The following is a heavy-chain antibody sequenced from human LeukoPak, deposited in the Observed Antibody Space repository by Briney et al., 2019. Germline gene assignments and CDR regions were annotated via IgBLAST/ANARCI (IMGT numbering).Heavy chain of an antibody. CDR2: IKQDGSEK. CDR3: AKDRKSSSLSSYYYYYGMDV. V-gene: IGHV3-7*01. J-gene: IGHJ6*02. D-gene: IGHD6-13*01. Sequence: GGSLRLSCAASGFTFSSYWMSWVRQAPGKGLEWVANIKQDGSEKYYVDSVKGRFTISRDNSKNTLYLQMNSLRAEDTAVYYCAKDRKSSSLSSYYYYYGMDVWGQGTTVTVSS. CDR1: GFTFSSYW.